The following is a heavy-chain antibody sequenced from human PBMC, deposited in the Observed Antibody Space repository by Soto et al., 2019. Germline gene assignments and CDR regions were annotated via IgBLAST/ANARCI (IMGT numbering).Heavy chain of an antibody. J-gene: IGHJ6*02. Sequence: SETLSLTCTVSGGSISSSSCYWGWIRQPPGKGLEWIGSIYYSGSTYYNPSLKSRVTISVDTSKNQFSLKLSSVTAADTAVYYCAGDTYYDILTGYSSYYYYGMDVWGQGTTVTVSS. CDR3: AGDTYYDILTGYSSYYYYGMDV. CDR1: GGSISSSSCY. CDR2: IYYSGST. V-gene: IGHV4-39*02. D-gene: IGHD3-9*01.